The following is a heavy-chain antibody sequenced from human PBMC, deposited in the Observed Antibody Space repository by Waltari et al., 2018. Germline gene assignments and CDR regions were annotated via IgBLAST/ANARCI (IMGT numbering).Heavy chain of an antibody. D-gene: IGHD2-21*02. CDR2: ISGSGGST. CDR1: GFTFSNYA. Sequence: EVQLLESGGGLVQPGGSLRISCAASGFTFSNYAMNWVRQAPGKGLEWVSAISGSGGSTYYADSVKGRFTISRDNSKNTLYLQMNSLRAEDTAVYYCAKGSVVTAILPGWYFDLWGRGTLVTVSS. CDR3: AKGSVVTAILPGWYFDL. V-gene: IGHV3-23*01. J-gene: IGHJ2*01.